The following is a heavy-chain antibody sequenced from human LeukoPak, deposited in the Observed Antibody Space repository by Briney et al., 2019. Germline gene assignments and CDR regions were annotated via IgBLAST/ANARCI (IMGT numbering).Heavy chain of an antibody. CDR2: TYTSGST. D-gene: IGHD6-19*01. J-gene: IGHJ4*02. V-gene: IGHV4-4*07. Sequence: SETLSLTCSVSGGSISSYYWSWIRQPAGKGLEWIGRTYTSGSTNYNPSLKSRVIMSVDTSKNQLSLNLSSVTAADTAAYYCARDSGWYGGHHFDYWGQGTLVSVSS. CDR3: ARDSGWYGGHHFDY. CDR1: GGSISSYY.